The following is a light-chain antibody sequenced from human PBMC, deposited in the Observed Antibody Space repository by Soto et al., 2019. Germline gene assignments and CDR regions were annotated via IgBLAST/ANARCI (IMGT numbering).Light chain of an antibody. CDR1: SSDVGGYNY. V-gene: IGLV2-11*01. CDR3: CAYAGSYSYV. J-gene: IGLJ1*01. CDR2: DVS. Sequence: QSALTQPRSVSGSPRQSVTISCTGTSSDVGGYNYVSWYQQNPGKAPKVMIYDVSKRPSGVPDRFSGSKSGNTASLTISGLHAEDEADYYCCAYAGSYSYVFGTGTKLTVL.